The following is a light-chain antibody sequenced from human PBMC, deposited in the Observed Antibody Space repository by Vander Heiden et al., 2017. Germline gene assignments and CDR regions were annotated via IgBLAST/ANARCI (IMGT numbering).Light chain of an antibody. CDR1: SSDVDGYNY. V-gene: IGLV2-14*03. J-gene: IGLJ3*02. CDR2: DVS. Sequence: QSALPQPASVSGSPGQSITISCTGTSSDVDGYNYVSWYQQRPGKAPELMIYDVSTRPSGVSNRFSGSKSGNTASLTISGLQAEDEADYYCSAYTSSHTLVFGGGTKLTVL. CDR3: SAYTSSHTLV.